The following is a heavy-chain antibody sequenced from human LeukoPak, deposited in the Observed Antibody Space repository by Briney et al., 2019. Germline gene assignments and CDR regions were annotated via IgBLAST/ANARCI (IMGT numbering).Heavy chain of an antibody. CDR1: GDSISSGNHY. CDR3: ACLTTADAFDI. J-gene: IGHJ3*02. CDR2: IYTSGTT. V-gene: IGHV4-61*02. Sequence: KPSETLSLTCTVSGDSISSGNHYWSRIRQPAGKGLEWIGRIYTSGTTNYNPSLKSRVTISVDTSKNQFSLKLSSVTAADTAVYYCACLTTADAFDIWGQGTMVTVSS. D-gene: IGHD3-22*01.